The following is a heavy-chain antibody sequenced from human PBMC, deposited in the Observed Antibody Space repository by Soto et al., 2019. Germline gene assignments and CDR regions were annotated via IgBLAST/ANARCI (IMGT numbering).Heavy chain of an antibody. D-gene: IGHD1-20*01. CDR3: AKPPDYNWNDY. Sequence: GGSLRLSCAASGFTFSSYAMNWVRQAPGKGLEWVSVISGSDSSTYYADSVKGRFTISRDNSKNTLYLQMNNLRAEDTAVYYCAKPPDYNWNDYWGQGTLVTVSS. V-gene: IGHV3-23*01. CDR1: GFTFSSYA. CDR2: ISGSDSST. J-gene: IGHJ4*02.